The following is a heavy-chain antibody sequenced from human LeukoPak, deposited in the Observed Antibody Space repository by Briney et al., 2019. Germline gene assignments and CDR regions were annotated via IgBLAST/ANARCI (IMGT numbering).Heavy chain of an antibody. Sequence: MPSETLSLTCAVYGGSFSGYYWSWIRQPPGKGLEWIGEINHSGSTNYNPSLKSRVTISVDTSKNQFSLKLSSVTAADTAIFYCVRGVGDSEMLTGYEFDFWGQGVEFTVSS. J-gene: IGHJ4*02. CDR3: VRGVGDSEMLTGYEFDF. CDR2: INHSGST. CDR1: GGSFSGYY. V-gene: IGHV4-34*01. D-gene: IGHD3-16*01.